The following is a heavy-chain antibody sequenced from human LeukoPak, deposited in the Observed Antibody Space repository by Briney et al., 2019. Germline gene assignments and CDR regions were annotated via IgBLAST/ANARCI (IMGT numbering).Heavy chain of an antibody. V-gene: IGHV1-18*01. J-gene: IGHJ6*03. CDR2: ISAYNGNT. CDR1: GYTFTSYG. D-gene: IGHD3-22*01. Sequence: GAPVKVSCKASGYTFTSYGISWVRQAPGQGLEWMGWISAYNGNTNYAQKLQGRVTMTTDTSTSTAYMELRSLRSDDTAVYYCARMDSSGYYSTYYYYYMDVWGKGTTVTISS. CDR3: ARMDSSGYYSTYYYYYMDV.